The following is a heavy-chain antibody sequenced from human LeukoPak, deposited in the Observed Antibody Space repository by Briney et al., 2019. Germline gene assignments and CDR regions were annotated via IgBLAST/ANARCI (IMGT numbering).Heavy chain of an antibody. Sequence: SETLSLTCTVSGGSISSYYWSWIRQPPGKGLEWIGYIYYSGSTNYNPSLKSRVTISVDTSKNQFSLKLSSVTAADTAVYYCAKARRLLEEIDYWGQGTLVTVSS. CDR1: GGSISSYY. J-gene: IGHJ4*02. CDR2: IYYSGST. V-gene: IGHV4-59*01. D-gene: IGHD6-25*01. CDR3: AKARRLLEEIDY.